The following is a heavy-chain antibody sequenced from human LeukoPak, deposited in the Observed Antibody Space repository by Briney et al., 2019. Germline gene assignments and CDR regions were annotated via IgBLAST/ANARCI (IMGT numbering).Heavy chain of an antibody. Sequence: GGSLRLSCAASGFTFSSYSMNWVRQAPGKGLEWVASIRQDGAEKYYVDSVKGRFTISRDNSKNTLYLQMNSLRAEDTAVYYCAKELLALSAYPATLEYWGQGTLVTVSS. V-gene: IGHV3-7*04. CDR2: IRQDGAEK. J-gene: IGHJ4*02. CDR3: AKELLALSAYPATLEY. D-gene: IGHD2-15*01. CDR1: GFTFSSYS.